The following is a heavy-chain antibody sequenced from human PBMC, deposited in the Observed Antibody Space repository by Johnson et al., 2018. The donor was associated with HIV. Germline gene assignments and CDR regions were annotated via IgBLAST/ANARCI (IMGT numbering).Heavy chain of an antibody. Sequence: QEQLVESGGGLIQPGGSLRLSCAASGFTFSDYNMSWIRQAPGKGLEWVSYISSSGRTIYYADPVKGRFTISRDNAKNSLYLQMNSLRAEDTAVYYSARANLSPFGGVNDAFDIWGQGTMVTVSS. V-gene: IGHV3-11*04. CDR3: ARANLSPFGGVNDAFDI. D-gene: IGHD3-16*01. CDR2: ISSSGRTI. J-gene: IGHJ3*02. CDR1: GFTFSDYN.